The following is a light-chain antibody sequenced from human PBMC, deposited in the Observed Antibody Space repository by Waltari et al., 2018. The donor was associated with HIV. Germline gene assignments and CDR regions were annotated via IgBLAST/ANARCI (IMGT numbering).Light chain of an antibody. CDR1: SGHTTYA. CDR2: VNSDGSH. J-gene: IGLJ2*01. Sequence: QLVLTQSPSASASLRASVKLTCTLSSGHTTYAIAWPQQQPEKGPRFLMKVNSDGSHTRGDGIPDRFSGSSSGAQRYLTISSLQSADEADYYCQTWGTGIVVFGGGTKLTVL. CDR3: QTWGTGIVV. V-gene: IGLV4-69*01.